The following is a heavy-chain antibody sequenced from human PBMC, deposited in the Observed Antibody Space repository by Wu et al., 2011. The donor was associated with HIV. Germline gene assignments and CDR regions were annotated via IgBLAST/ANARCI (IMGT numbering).Heavy chain of an antibody. Sequence: QVQLVQSGAEVVKPGASVKVSCKASGYTFSDYYIYWVRQAPGQGLEWMGWMNSDSGGTNSAQKFQGRVTMTRDTSITTAYMELSGLRSDDTAVYYCARSQTDYGTRYLDYWGQRTLVTVSS. CDR3: ARSQTDYGTRYLDY. V-gene: IGHV1-2*02. J-gene: IGHJ4*02. D-gene: IGHD4-17*01. CDR2: MNSDSGGT. CDR1: GYTFSDYY.